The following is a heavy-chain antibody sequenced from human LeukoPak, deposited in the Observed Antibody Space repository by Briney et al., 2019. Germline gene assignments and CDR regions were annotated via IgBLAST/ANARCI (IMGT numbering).Heavy chain of an antibody. Sequence: GGSLRLSCAASGFTFSSYSTNWVRQAPGKGLEWVSSISSSSSYIYYADSVKGRFTISRDNAKNSLYLQMNSLRAEDTAVYYCARDSPGALDYWGQGTLVTVSS. J-gene: IGHJ4*02. D-gene: IGHD1-14*01. V-gene: IGHV3-21*01. CDR1: GFTFSSYS. CDR2: ISSSSSYI. CDR3: ARDSPGALDY.